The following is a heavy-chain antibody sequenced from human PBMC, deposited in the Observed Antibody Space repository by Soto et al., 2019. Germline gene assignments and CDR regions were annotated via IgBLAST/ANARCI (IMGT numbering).Heavy chain of an antibody. Sequence: VRPQRLSWTASEGKCGSYGVHWVRHTPGKGLVWVSRINSDGSSTSYAESVKSRFTISRDNAKNTLYLQMNSLRAEDTAVYYCARVHYVRYFDWLLPDYWGQGTLVTVSS. CDR2: INSDGSST. V-gene: IGHV3-74*01. J-gene: IGHJ4*02. CDR1: EGKCGSYG. CDR3: ARVHYVRYFDWLLPDY. D-gene: IGHD3-9*01.